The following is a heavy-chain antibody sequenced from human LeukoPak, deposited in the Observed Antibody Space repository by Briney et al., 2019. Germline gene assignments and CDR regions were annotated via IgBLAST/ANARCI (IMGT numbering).Heavy chain of an antibody. Sequence: GGSLRLSCAASGFTFSGSAMHWVRQASGKGLEWVGRIRSKTNNYATAYAASVKDRFTISRDDSTNTAYLQMNSLKTEDTAVYYCAKDMDIVATSYFDYWGQGTLVTVSS. CDR2: IRSKTNNYAT. CDR3: AKDMDIVATSYFDY. CDR1: GFTFSGSA. D-gene: IGHD5-12*01. J-gene: IGHJ4*02. V-gene: IGHV3-73*01.